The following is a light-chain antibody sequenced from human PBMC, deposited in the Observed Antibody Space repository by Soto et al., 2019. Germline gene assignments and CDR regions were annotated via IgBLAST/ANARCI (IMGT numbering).Light chain of an antibody. CDR3: QQYNNWPRT. J-gene: IGKJ1*01. CDR1: QSVSSSY. CDR2: GAS. Sequence: EIVLTQSPGTLSLSPGERATLSCRASQSVSSSYLAWYQHQPGQAPRLLIYGASTRATGIPARFSGSGSGTEFTLTISSLQSEDFAVYYCQQYNNWPRTFGQGTRWIS. V-gene: IGKV3-15*01.